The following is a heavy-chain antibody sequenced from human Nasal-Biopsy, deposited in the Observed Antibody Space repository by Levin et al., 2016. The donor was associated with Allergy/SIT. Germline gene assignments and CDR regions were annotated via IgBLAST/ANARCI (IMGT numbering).Heavy chain of an antibody. V-gene: IGHV3-9*01. J-gene: IGHJ4*02. CDR2: ISWKSENK. CDR3: AKDRYFNIWNGHFDN. CDR1: GFKFEDYA. Sequence: GGSLRLSCAASGFKFEDYAMHWVRLVPGKGLEWLAGISWKSENKGYADSVKGRFTISRDNAKKSLYLQLNSLRVEDTAFYYCAKDRYFNIWNGHFDNWGQGTLVTVSS. D-gene: IGHD3-3*01.